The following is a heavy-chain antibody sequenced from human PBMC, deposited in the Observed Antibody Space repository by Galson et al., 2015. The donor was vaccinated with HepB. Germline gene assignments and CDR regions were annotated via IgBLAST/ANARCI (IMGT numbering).Heavy chain of an antibody. CDR2: IYYTGSY. D-gene: IGHD1-20*01. J-gene: IGHJ4*02. Sequence: SETLSLTCTVSNGSISSYYWNWIRQVPGKGLEWIGYIYYTGSYKYNPSLKNRPTISVDTSKNQFSLRLRSVTAADTAMYYCARIRSYNWNEDAFDYWGRGTLVTVSS. CDR3: ARIRSYNWNEDAFDY. CDR1: NGSISSYY. V-gene: IGHV4-59*01.